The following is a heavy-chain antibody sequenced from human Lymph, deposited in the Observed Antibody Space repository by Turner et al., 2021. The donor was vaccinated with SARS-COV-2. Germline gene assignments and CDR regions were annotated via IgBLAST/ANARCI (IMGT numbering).Heavy chain of an antibody. CDR3: ARYASGGYFYYGMDV. Sequence: QVQLVESGGGVVQPGRSLRLSCVASGFTFSTYAIYWVRQAPGKGLEWVAVISYDGSNKYYADSVKGRFTISRDNSKNTLYLQMNSLRAEDTAVYYCARYASGGYFYYGMDVWGQGTTVTVSS. V-gene: IGHV3-30*04. J-gene: IGHJ6*02. CDR1: GFTFSTYA. CDR2: ISYDGSNK. D-gene: IGHD3-10*01.